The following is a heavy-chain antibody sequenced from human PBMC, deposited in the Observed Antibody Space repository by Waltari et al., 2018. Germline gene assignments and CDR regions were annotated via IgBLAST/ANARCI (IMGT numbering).Heavy chain of an antibody. CDR1: GFTFSSYW. V-gene: IGHV3-74*01. Sequence: EVQLVESGGGLVQPGGSLRLSCAASGFTFSSYWMHWVRQAPGKGLVWVTRINREGGSTSYADSVKGRFTISRDNAKNTLYLQMNSLRAEDTAVYYCAGQGVGATTLWYDYWGQGTLVTISS. J-gene: IGHJ4*02. CDR3: AGQGVGATTLWYDY. D-gene: IGHD1-26*01. CDR2: INREGGST.